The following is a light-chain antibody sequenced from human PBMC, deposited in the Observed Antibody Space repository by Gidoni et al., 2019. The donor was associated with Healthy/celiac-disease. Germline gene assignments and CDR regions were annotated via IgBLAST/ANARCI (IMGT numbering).Light chain of an antibody. CDR3: QSYDSSLSAHVV. V-gene: IGLV1-40*01. Sequence: QSVLTQPPSVSGAPGQRVTISCPGSRSNIGAGYDVHWYQQLPGTAPKLLIYGNSIRPSGVPYRFSGPKSGTSASLAITGLQAEDEADYYCQSYDSSLSAHVVFGGGTKLTVL. CDR2: GNS. CDR1: RSNIGAGYD. J-gene: IGLJ2*01.